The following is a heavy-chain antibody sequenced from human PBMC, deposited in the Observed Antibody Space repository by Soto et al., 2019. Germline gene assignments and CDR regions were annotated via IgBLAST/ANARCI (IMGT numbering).Heavy chain of an antibody. CDR3: AKDRLLWCGELPNFDY. Sequence: EVQLLESGGGLVQPGGSLRLSCAASGFTFSSYAMSWVRQAPGKGLEWVSAISGSGGSTYYADSVKGRFNISRDNSKNTLYLQMNSLRAEDTAVYYCAKDRLLWCGELPNFDYWGQGTLVTVSS. CDR2: ISGSGGST. V-gene: IGHV3-23*01. J-gene: IGHJ4*02. CDR1: GFTFSSYA. D-gene: IGHD3-10*01.